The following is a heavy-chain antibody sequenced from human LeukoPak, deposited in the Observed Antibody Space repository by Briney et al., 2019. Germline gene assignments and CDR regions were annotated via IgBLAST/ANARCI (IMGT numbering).Heavy chain of an antibody. Sequence: ASVKVSCKASGYTFTSYGISWVRHAPGQGLELMGWISAYNGNTNYAQKLQGRVTMTTDTSTSTAYMELRSLRSDDTAVYYCARDGGLLATGEVDYWGQGTLVTVSS. J-gene: IGHJ4*02. V-gene: IGHV1-18*01. CDR1: GYTFTSYG. D-gene: IGHD7-27*01. CDR3: ARDGGLLATGEVDY. CDR2: ISAYNGNT.